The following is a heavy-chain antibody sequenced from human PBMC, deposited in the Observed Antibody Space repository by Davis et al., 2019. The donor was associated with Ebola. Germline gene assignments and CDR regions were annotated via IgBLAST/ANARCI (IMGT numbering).Heavy chain of an antibody. CDR3: ARGELLWFGEFPHGVFDY. J-gene: IGHJ4*02. D-gene: IGHD3-10*01. V-gene: IGHV1-69*13. Sequence: SVKVSCKDSGGTFSNFAISWVRQAPGQGLEWMGEIIPIFGTANYAQKFQGRVTISADDSTRTVYMELSSLRSDDTAVYYCARGELLWFGEFPHGVFDYWGQGTLVTVSS. CDR2: IIPIFGTA. CDR1: GGTFSNFA.